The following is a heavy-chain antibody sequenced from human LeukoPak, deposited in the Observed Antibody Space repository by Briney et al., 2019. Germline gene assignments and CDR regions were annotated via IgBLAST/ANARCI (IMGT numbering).Heavy chain of an antibody. CDR1: VGSISSYY. D-gene: IGHD3/OR15-3a*01. CDR2: IYYSGST. CDR3: AGAQFLDLNFDY. V-gene: IGHV4-59*12. Sequence: SETLSLTCTVSVGSISSYYWSWIRQPPGKGLEWIGYIYYSGSTNYNPSLKSRVTISVDTSKNQFSLKLSSVTAADTAVYYCAGAQFLDLNFDYWGQGTLVTVSS. J-gene: IGHJ4*02.